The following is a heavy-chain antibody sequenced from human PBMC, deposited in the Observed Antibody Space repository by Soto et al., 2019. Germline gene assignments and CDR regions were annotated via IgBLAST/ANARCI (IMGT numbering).Heavy chain of an antibody. V-gene: IGHV1-18*01. CDR3: ARDRYFDSSGKPYNWFDP. Sequence: GXSVKVSFKASGYTFTSYGVSLVRQAPGQGLEWMGWISGYNGNTNYAQKLQDRLTMTTDTSTSTAYMELRSLRSDDTAVYYCARDRYFDSSGKPYNWFDPWGQGTLVTVSS. J-gene: IGHJ5*02. CDR1: GYTFTSYG. CDR2: ISGYNGNT. D-gene: IGHD3-22*01.